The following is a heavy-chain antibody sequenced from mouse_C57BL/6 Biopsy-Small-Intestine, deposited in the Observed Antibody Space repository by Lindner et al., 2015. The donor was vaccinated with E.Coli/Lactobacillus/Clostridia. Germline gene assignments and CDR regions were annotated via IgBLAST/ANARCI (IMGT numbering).Heavy chain of an antibody. CDR1: GYTFTSYG. CDR2: ISAYNGNT. Sequence: SVKVSCKASGYTFTSYGISWVRQPPGQGLEWMGWISAYNGNTNYAQKLQGRVTMTTDTSTSTAYMELRSLRSDDTAVYYCARDSSSWYYYYYGMDVWGQGTTVTVSS. D-gene: IGHD1-1*01. V-gene: IGHV1-81*01. CDR3: ARDSSSWYYYYYGMDV. J-gene: IGHJ1*01.